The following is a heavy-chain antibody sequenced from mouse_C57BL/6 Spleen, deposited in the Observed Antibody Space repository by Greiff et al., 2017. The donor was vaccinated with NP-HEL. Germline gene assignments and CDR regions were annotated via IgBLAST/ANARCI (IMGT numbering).Heavy chain of an antibody. CDR2: ISSGSSTI. J-gene: IGHJ1*03. Sequence: EVKLVESGGGLVKPGGSLKLSCAASGFTFSDYGMHWVRQAPEKGLEWVAYISSGSSTIYYADTVKGRFTISRDNAKNTLFLQMTSLRSEDTAMYYCATHSIHWYFDVWGTGTTVTVSS. CDR3: ATHSIHWYFDV. V-gene: IGHV5-17*01. CDR1: GFTFSDYG.